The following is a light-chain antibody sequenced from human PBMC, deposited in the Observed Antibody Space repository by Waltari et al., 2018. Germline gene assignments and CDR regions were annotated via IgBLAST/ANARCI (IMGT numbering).Light chain of an antibody. CDR1: ILPKQY. J-gene: IGLJ2*01. Sequence: SYELTQPPSVSVSPGQTTRITCSGVILPKQYAYWYQRKPGQAPVLVINKDSERPSGIPDRFSGSSPGPIATFTISGVLSEDEAEYYCRSEDSSDTHPVIFGGGTKLTVL. CDR2: KDS. CDR3: RSEDSSDTHPVI. V-gene: IGLV3-25*03.